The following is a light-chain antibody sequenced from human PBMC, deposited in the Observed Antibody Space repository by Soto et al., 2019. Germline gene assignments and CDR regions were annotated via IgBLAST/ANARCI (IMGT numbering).Light chain of an antibody. Sequence: QSVLTQPPSVSGAPGQRITISCTGSSSNFGAGYDVHWYQQLPGTAPKLLFYANSNRPSGVPDRFSGSKSGTSASLAITGLQAEDEADYYCQSYDSSLSGSLVFGGGTKLTVL. CDR1: SSNFGAGYD. CDR3: QSYDSSLSGSLV. V-gene: IGLV1-40*01. J-gene: IGLJ2*01. CDR2: ANS.